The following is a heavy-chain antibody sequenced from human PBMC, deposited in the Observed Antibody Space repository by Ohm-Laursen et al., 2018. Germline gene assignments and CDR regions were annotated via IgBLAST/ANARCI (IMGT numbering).Heavy chain of an antibody. CDR3: ATQILPAAISD. CDR2: IKSDGSTT. CDR1: GFTFSSYW. D-gene: IGHD2-2*01. Sequence: SLRLSCTASGFTFSSYWMHWVRQAPGKGLEWVSRIKSDGSTTIYADSVKGRFTISRDNAKNTLYLQMNSLRAEDTAVYYCATQILPAAISDWGQGTLVTVSS. V-gene: IGHV3-74*01. J-gene: IGHJ4*02.